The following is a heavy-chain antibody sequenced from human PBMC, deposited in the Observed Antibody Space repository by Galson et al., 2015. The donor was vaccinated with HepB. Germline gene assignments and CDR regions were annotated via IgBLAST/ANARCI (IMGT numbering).Heavy chain of an antibody. CDR3: AVGGEYSSSRVLHYYGMDV. V-gene: IGHV1-69*13. D-gene: IGHD6-6*01. CDR2: IIPMFGIA. Sequence: SVKVSCKASGGTFSSYAISWVRQAPGQGLEWMGGIIPMFGIANYAQKFQGRVTITADESITTAYMELSRLRSDDTAVYYCAVGGEYSSSRVLHYYGMDVWGQGTTVTVSS. CDR1: GGTFSSYA. J-gene: IGHJ6*02.